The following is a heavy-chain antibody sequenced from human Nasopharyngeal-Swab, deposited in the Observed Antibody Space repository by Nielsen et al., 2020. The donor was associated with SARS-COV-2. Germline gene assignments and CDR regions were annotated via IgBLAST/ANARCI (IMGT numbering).Heavy chain of an antibody. V-gene: IGHV3-23*01. CDR2: ISGSGGST. J-gene: IGHJ4*02. CDR3: AKNPPFSDYFDD. Sequence: WISKRPGKGLGWVSAISGSGGSTNYAGSVKGRFTISRDNCKNTLYLQMNSLRAEDTAVYYCAKNPPFSDYFDDWGQGTLVTVSS.